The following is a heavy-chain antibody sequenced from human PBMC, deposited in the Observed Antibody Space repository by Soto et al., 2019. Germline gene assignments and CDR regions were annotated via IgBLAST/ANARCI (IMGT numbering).Heavy chain of an antibody. D-gene: IGHD1-1*01. CDR1: GGSISTVGHY. Sequence: SETLSLTCSVSGGSISTVGHYWTWIRQPPGKGLDWIGSIYHTGSTYYSKSLRSRLTMSVDTSKSQFSLRLSSLTAADTAVYYCARATGTLRSRNCDYWGQGSLVTVSS. J-gene: IGHJ4*02. CDR3: ARATGTLRSRNCDY. V-gene: IGHV4-31*03. CDR2: IYHTGST.